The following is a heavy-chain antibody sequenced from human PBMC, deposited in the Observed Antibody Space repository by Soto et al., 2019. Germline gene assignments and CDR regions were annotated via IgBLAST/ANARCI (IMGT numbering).Heavy chain of an antibody. V-gene: IGHV4-39*01. CDR2: IFYSGST. CDR1: GGSISGSSYY. J-gene: IGHJ6*02. D-gene: IGHD2-15*01. CDR3: ARHLTYCSAGSCYSDFPYYGMDV. Sequence: PSETQSLTCTVSGGSISGSSYYWGWIRQPPGKGLEWIGSIFYSGSTYYNPSLKSRVTISVDTSKNQLSLKLSSVTAADTAVYYCARHLTYCSAGSCYSDFPYYGMDVWGQGTTVTVS.